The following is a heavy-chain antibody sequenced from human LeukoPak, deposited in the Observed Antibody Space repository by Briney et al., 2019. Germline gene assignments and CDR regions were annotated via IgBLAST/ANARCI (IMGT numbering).Heavy chain of an antibody. Sequence: ASVTVSCTASGYTFTNNYLHWVRQAPGQGLEWMGMIYPRDGSTSYAQNFQGRVAVTRDTSTTTVHMELRGLRSEDTAVYYCARDQEGFDYWGQGTVVTVSS. CDR2: IYPRDGST. CDR3: ARDQEGFDY. J-gene: IGHJ4*02. CDR1: GYTFTNNY. V-gene: IGHV1-46*01.